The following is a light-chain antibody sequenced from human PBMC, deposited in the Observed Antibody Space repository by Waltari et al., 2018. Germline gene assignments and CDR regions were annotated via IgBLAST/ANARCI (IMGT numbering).Light chain of an antibody. CDR1: TSNLGGGYH. Sequence: QSVLTQPPSVSAAPGQRVPIPCTGNTSNLGGGYHVHRYQQIQGKAPKLLIYNNNHRPSGVPDRFSGSKSVTSASLAISGLQAEDEAHYYCQSYDMRLSGVVFGGGTKLTVL. CDR3: QSYDMRLSGVV. CDR2: NNN. V-gene: IGLV1-40*01. J-gene: IGLJ3*02.